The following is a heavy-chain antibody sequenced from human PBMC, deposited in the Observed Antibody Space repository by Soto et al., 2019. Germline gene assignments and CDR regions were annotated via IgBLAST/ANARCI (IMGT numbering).Heavy chain of an antibody. V-gene: IGHV4-31*03. CDR1: GGSISSGGYY. J-gene: IGHJ6*02. Sequence: QVQLQESGPGLVKPSQTLSLTCTVSGGSISSGGYYWSWIRQHPGQGLEWIGYIYNSGSTYYNPSLKSRVTISVDTYKNQLSLKLSPVTDADSAVYYCARDGYRRPSYGMDVWRQGTTVTVS. CDR2: IYNSGST. CDR3: ARDGYRRPSYGMDV. D-gene: IGHD2-2*03.